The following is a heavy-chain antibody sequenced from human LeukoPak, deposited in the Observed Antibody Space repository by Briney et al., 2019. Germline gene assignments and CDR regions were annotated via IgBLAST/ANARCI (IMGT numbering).Heavy chain of an antibody. V-gene: IGHV3-23*01. CDR1: GFTFSSYA. D-gene: IGHD3-22*01. CDR2: ISGSGGST. CDR3: AKVLPRGIVVVTTPLNWFDP. Sequence: GGSLRLSCAASGFTFSSYAMSWVRQAPGKGLEWVSAISGSGGSTYYADSVKGRFTISRDNSKNTLYLQMNSLRAEDTAVYYCAKVLPRGIVVVTTPLNWFDPWGQGTLVTVSS. J-gene: IGHJ5*02.